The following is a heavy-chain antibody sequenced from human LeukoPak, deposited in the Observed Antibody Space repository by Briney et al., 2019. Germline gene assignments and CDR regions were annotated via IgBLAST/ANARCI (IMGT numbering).Heavy chain of an antibody. CDR2: ISWDGGST. Sequence: GGSLRLSCAASGFTFDDYAMHWVRQAPGKGLEWVSLISWDGGSTYYADSVKGRFTISRDNSKNSLYLQMNSLRAEDTALYYCAKDTFRDGYNYGYAFDIWGQGTMVTVSS. CDR1: GFTFDDYA. CDR3: AKDTFRDGYNYGYAFDI. D-gene: IGHD5-24*01. J-gene: IGHJ3*02. V-gene: IGHV3-43D*03.